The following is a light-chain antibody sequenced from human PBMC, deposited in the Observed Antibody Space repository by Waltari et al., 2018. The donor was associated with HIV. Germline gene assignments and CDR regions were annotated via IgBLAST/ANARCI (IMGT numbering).Light chain of an antibody. V-gene: IGKV3-15*01. CDR3: QQYDLWPPIT. Sequence: EIVMTQSPITLSVSPGERATFSCRASQSVATILAWYQQKPGQSPRLLIYGAFTRAPGVPPRFTGSGSGTEFTLTITSLQSEDFAVYYCQQYDLWPPITFGQGTRLELK. CDR1: QSVATI. J-gene: IGKJ5*01. CDR2: GAF.